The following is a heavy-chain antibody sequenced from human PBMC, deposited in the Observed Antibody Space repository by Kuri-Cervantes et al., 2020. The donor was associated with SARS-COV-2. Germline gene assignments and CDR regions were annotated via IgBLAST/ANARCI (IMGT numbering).Heavy chain of an antibody. CDR3: ARTLGEDIVVVPAATFDY. CDR2: ISYDGSNK. J-gene: IGHJ4*02. Sequence: GESLKISCAASGFTFSSYAMHWVRQAPGKGLEWVAVISYDGSNKYYADSVKGRFTISGDNSKNTLYLQMNSLRAEDTAVYYCARTLGEDIVVVPAATFDYWGQGTLVTVSS. CDR1: GFTFSSYA. V-gene: IGHV3-30-3*01. D-gene: IGHD2-2*01.